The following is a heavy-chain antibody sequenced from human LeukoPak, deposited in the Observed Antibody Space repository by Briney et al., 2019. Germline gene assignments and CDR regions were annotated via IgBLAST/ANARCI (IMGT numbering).Heavy chain of an antibody. CDR1: AASFISSSHH. D-gene: IGHD5-12*01. CDR2: VYYGRTT. J-gene: IGHJ5*01. V-gene: IGHV4-39*01. CDR3: VRHDGRGGATMGAFDS. Sequence: SETLSLTCTVSAASFISSSHHWGWIRQSPGKGLEWIGTVYYGRTTYYNPSLDGRVTISLDTSANHFSLQLDSVTAADTAVYYCVRHDGRGGATMGAFDSWGQGSLVTVSS.